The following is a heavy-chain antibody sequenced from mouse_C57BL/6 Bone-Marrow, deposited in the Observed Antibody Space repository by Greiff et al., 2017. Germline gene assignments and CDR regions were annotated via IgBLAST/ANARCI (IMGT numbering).Heavy chain of an antibody. CDR3: ARRGWGLLSYAMDY. CDR2: IYPRSGNP. D-gene: IGHD2-3*01. Sequence: QVQLQQSGAELARPGASVKLSCKASGYTFTSYGISWVKQRTGQGLEWIGEIYPRSGNPYYNEKFKGKATLTADKSSSTAYMELRSLTSEDSAVYFWARRGWGLLSYAMDYWGRGTSDTVSS. J-gene: IGHJ4*01. V-gene: IGHV1-81*01. CDR1: GYTFTSYG.